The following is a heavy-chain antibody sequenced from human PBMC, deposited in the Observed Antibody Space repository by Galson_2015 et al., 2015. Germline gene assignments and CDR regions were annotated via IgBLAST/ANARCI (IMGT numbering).Heavy chain of an antibody. CDR2: MNPNSGNT. CDR3: ARGRPVVPAFMKRYYGMDV. D-gene: IGHD2-2*01. Sequence: SVKVSCKASGYAFTSYDINWVRQATGQGLEWMGWMNPNSGNTGYAQKFQGRATMTRNTSISTAYMELSSLRSEDTAVYYCARGRPVVPAFMKRYYGMDVWGQGTTVTVSS. V-gene: IGHV1-8*01. J-gene: IGHJ6*02. CDR1: GYAFTSYD.